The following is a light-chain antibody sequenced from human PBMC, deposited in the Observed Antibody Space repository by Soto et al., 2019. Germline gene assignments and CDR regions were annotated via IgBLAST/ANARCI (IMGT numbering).Light chain of an antibody. V-gene: IGKV4-1*01. J-gene: IGKJ4*01. Sequence: IVMTQSPESLAVSLGERATINCKSSQSVFYSSNNKNYLTWYQQKPGQPPKLLIYWASTRESGVPDRFSGSGSETDFTLTISSLQAEDGAVYYCQQYYSLPLTFGGGTKVEIK. CDR2: WAS. CDR3: QQYYSLPLT. CDR1: QSVFYSSNNKNY.